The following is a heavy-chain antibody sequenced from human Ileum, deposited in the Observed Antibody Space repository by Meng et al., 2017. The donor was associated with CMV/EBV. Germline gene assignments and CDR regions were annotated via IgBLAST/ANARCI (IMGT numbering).Heavy chain of an antibody. V-gene: IGHV3-74*01. CDR1: GFTFNKYW. CDR2: IRSDGTAA. J-gene: IGHJ3*02. D-gene: IGHD1-26*01. Sequence: GGSLRLSCEGFGFTFNKYWMHWVRQAPGKGLMWVSRIRSDGTAATYADSVKGRFTISRDNAKNTLYLQMNSLRVEDTAVYYCARHAGYIVGARDAFDIWGQGTMVTVSS. CDR3: ARHAGYIVGARDAFDI.